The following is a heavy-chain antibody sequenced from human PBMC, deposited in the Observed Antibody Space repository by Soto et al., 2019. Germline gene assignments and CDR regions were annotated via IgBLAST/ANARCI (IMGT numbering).Heavy chain of an antibody. D-gene: IGHD2-21*01. V-gene: IGHV3-30*18. J-gene: IGHJ6*03. CDR3: AKDRVRAALYYYYMDV. CDR1: GFTFSSYG. Sequence: QVQLVESGGGVVQPGRSLRLSCAASGFTFSSYGMHWVRQAPGKGLEWVAVISYDGSNKYYADSVKGRFTISRDNSKNTLYLQMNSLRAEDTAVYYCAKDRVRAALYYYYMDVW. CDR2: ISYDGSNK.